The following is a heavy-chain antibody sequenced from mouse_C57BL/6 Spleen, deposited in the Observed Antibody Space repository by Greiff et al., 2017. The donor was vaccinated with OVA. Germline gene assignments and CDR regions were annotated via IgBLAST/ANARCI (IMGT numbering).Heavy chain of an antibody. V-gene: IGHV2-2*01. CDR2: IWSGGST. D-gene: IGHD2-2*01. J-gene: IGHJ4*01. CDR3: ARNRLQGVNYYAMDY. Sequence: QVHVKQSGPGLVQPSQSLSITCTVSGFSLTSYGVHWVRQSPGKGLEWLGVIWSGGSTDYNAAFISRLSISKDNSKSQVFFKMNSLQADDTAIYYCARNRLQGVNYYAMDYWGQGTSVTVSS. CDR1: GFSLTSYG.